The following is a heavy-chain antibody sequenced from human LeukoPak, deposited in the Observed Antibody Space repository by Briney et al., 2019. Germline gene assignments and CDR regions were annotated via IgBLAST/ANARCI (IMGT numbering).Heavy chain of an antibody. CDR2: IWYDGTNK. V-gene: IGHV3-33*06. D-gene: IGHD7-27*01. CDR1: GFTLSNYG. Sequence: GGSLRLSCAVYGFTLSNYGMHWVRQAPGRGLKWVAVIWYDGTNKYYADYVRGRFTISRDSSKNTLYLQMNSLRAEDTAVYYCAKSGRNWAYLEYWGQGTLVTVSS. CDR3: AKSGRNWAYLEY. J-gene: IGHJ4*02.